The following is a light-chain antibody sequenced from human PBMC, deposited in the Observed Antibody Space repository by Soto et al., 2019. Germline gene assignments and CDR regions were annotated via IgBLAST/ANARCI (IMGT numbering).Light chain of an antibody. Sequence: EIVMTQSPATLSVSPGVRATLSCRASQSVSNNLAWYQQKPGQAPRLLMYDASTRATGIPARFSGTGSGMEFTLTISSLQSEDFAVYYCQQYNNWPLYIFGRGPRLEIK. V-gene: IGKV3-15*01. CDR3: QQYNNWPLYI. CDR2: DAS. CDR1: QSVSNN. J-gene: IGKJ2*01.